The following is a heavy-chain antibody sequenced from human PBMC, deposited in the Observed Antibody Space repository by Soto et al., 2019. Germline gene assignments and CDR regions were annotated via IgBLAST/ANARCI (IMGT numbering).Heavy chain of an antibody. CDR1: GFTFSSYG. D-gene: IGHD3-10*01. CDR2: IWYDGSNK. J-gene: IGHJ6*02. V-gene: IGHV3-33*01. CDR3: ARDSGAGTHMVRGVIANYYYYGMDV. Sequence: QVQLVESGGGVVQPGRSLRLSCAASGFTFSSYGMHWVRQAPGKGLEWVAVIWYDGSNKYYADSVKGRFTISRDNSKNTLYLQMNSLRAEDTAVYYCARDSGAGTHMVRGVIANYYYYGMDVWGQGTTVTVSS.